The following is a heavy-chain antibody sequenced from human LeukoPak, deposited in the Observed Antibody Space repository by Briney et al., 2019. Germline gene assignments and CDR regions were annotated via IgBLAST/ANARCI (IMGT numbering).Heavy chain of an antibody. CDR1: GGSFSGYY. J-gene: IGHJ4*02. Sequence: TSETLSLTCAVYGGSFSGYYWSWIRQPPGKGLEWIGEINHSGSTNYNPSLKSRVTISVDTSKNQFSLKLSSVTAADTAVYYCARAPGYSSGWYPDYWGQGTLVTVSS. V-gene: IGHV4-34*01. CDR3: ARAPGYSSGWYPDY. CDR2: INHSGST. D-gene: IGHD6-19*01.